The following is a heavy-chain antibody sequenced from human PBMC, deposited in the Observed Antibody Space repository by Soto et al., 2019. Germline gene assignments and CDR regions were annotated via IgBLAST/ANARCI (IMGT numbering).Heavy chain of an antibody. CDR2: IYYSGRT. CDR3: ARPAAGYPANIDS. V-gene: IGHV4-39*01. D-gene: IGHD6-25*01. Sequence: LSLTCTVSGGSIGSISYYWGWIRQSPGKGLEWIASIYYSGRTYSNPSLKSRVTISIDTPKNQFSLKLTSVTAADTAVYYCARPAAGYPANIDSWGQGTLVTVSS. J-gene: IGHJ4*02. CDR1: GGSIGSISYY.